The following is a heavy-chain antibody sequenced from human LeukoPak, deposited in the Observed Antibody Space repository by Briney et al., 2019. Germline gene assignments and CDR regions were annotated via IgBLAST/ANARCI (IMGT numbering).Heavy chain of an antibody. CDR1: GYTFTSYG. CDR3: ARAHHYYYDSSGYYY. V-gene: IGHV1-18*01. D-gene: IGHD3-22*01. J-gene: IGHJ4*02. Sequence: ASVKVSRKASGYTFTSYGISWVRQAPGQGLEWMGWISAYNGNTNYAQKLQGRVTMTTDTSTSTAYMELRSLRSEDTAVYYCARAHHYYYDSSGYYYWGQGTLVTVSS. CDR2: ISAYNGNT.